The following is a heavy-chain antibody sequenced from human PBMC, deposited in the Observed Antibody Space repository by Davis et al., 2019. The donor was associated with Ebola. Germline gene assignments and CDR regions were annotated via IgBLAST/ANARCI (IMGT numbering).Heavy chain of an antibody. J-gene: IGHJ5*02. D-gene: IGHD3-10*01. CDR3: ARTMVRGVIITGPFDP. Sequence: ASVKVSCKASGYTFTSYYMHWVLXXPALGVSFMXLINPSLGITSYAQKFQGRVTMTRDTSTSTVYMELSSLRTEDTAVYYCARTMVRGVIITGPFDPWGQGTLVTVSS. V-gene: IGHV1-46*01. CDR2: INPSLGIT. CDR1: GYTFTSYY.